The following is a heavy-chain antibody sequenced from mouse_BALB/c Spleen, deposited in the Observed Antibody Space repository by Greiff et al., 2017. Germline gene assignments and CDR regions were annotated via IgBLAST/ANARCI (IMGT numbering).Heavy chain of an antibody. V-gene: IGHV1-37*01. J-gene: IGHJ3*01. D-gene: IGHD1-1*01. CDR1: GYSFTGYF. CDR3: GRGDYYGSSSFAY. CDR2: INPYNGDT. Sequence: EVHLVESGPELVKPGASVKISCKASGYSFTGYFMNWVKQSHGKSLEWIGRINPYNGDTFYNQKFKGKATLTVDKSSSTAHMELLSLTSEDSAVYYCGRGDYYGSSSFAYWGQGTLVTVSA.